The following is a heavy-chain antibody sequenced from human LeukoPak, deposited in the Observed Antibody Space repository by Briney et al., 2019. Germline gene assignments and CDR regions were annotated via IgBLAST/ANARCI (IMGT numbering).Heavy chain of an antibody. CDR1: GGSISSSSYY. Sequence: SETLSLTCTVSGGSISSSSYYWGWIRQPPGKGLEWIGSIYYSGSTYYNPSLKSRVTISVDTSKNQFSLKLSSVTAADTAVYYCARLVITIGGVIVRDAFDIWGQGTMVTVSS. D-gene: IGHD3-16*02. CDR2: IYYSGST. V-gene: IGHV4-39*01. CDR3: ARLVITIGGVIVRDAFDI. J-gene: IGHJ3*02.